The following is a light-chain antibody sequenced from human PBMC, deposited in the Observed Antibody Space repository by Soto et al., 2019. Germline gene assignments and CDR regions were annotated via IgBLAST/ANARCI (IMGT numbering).Light chain of an antibody. CDR3: QQYKSVSLLT. J-gene: IGKJ4*01. CDR1: QSISNW. Sequence: DIQMTQSPSTLSASVGDRVTITCRASQSISNWLAWYQQKPGKAPKLLLYKASTLERGVPSRFSGSASGTEFTLTISSLQPYDFATYYCQQYKSVSLLTFGGGTKGEIK. CDR2: KAS. V-gene: IGKV1-5*03.